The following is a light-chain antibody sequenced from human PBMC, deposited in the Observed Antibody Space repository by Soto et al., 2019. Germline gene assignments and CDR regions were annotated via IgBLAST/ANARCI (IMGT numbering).Light chain of an antibody. Sequence: DIQLTQSPSSVSASVGDRVTSTCRSSEDISTWLAWYQQKPGKAPKLLIYKASTLESGVPSRLSGSGSGTEFTLTISSLQPDDFATYYCQQYNAAFGQGTRLGIK. CDR2: KAS. J-gene: IGKJ5*01. CDR1: EDISTW. V-gene: IGKV1-5*03. CDR3: QQYNAA.